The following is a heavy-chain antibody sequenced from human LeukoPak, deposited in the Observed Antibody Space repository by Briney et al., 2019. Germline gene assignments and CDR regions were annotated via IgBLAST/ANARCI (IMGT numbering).Heavy chain of an antibody. V-gene: IGHV4-30-2*01. J-gene: IGHJ4*02. CDR1: GGSISSGGYY. D-gene: IGHD3-9*01. Sequence: SETLSLTCTVSGGSISSGGYYWSWIRQPPGKGLEWIGYIYHSGSTYYNPSLKSRVTISVDTSKNQFSLKLSSVTAADTAVYYCARDPRTGYREYYFDYWGQGTLVTVSS. CDR2: IYHSGST. CDR3: ARDPRTGYREYYFDY.